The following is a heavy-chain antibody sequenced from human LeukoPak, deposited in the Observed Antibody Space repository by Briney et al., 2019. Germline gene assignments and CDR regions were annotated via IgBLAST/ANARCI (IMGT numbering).Heavy chain of an antibody. D-gene: IGHD3-10*01. J-gene: IGHJ4*01. CDR2: VSNDGNDE. V-gene: IGHV3-30*18. CDR1: GFSFGGYG. CDR3: AKDLRRNGRGGFDS. Sequence: HPGGSLRLSCAASGFSFGGYGIHWVRQAPGEGLEWVAGVSNDGNDEYYAASVKGRFTISRDNSKNTLHLQMNSLRPVDTAVYFCAKDLRRNGRGGFDSWGHGTLVTASS.